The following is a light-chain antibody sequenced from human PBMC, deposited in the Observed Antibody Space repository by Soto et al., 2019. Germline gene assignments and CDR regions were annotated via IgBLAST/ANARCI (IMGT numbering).Light chain of an antibody. Sequence: EIVLTQSPATLSLSPGERATLSCRASQSVSSYLAWYQQKPGQAPRLLIYDASNRATGIPARLSGSGSGTAFPLTISSLEPQDFAVYYCQQRSNWPWTFGQGTKVEIK. CDR2: DAS. CDR3: QQRSNWPWT. CDR1: QSVSSY. V-gene: IGKV3-11*01. J-gene: IGKJ1*01.